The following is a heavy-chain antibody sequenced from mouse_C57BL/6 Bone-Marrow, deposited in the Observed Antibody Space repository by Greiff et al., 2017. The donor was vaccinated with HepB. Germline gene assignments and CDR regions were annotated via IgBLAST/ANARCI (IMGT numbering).Heavy chain of an antibody. V-gene: IGHV1-81*01. CDR1: GYTFTSYG. CDR3: ARALITTVVAPHFDY. Sequence: VQLQQSGAELARPGASVKLSCKASGYTFTSYGISWVKQRTGQGLEWIGEIYPRSGNTYYNEKFKGKATLTADKSSSTAYMELRSLTSEDSAVYFSARALITTVVAPHFDYWGQGTTLTVSS. J-gene: IGHJ2*01. CDR2: IYPRSGNT. D-gene: IGHD1-1*01.